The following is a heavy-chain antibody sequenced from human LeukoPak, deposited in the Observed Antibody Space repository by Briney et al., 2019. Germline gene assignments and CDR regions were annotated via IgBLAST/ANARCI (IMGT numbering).Heavy chain of an antibody. CDR2: IIPIFGTA. D-gene: IGHD1-26*01. V-gene: IGHV1-69*05. CDR3: ARDSIVGATQYFDY. CDR1: GGTFSSYA. J-gene: IGHJ4*02. Sequence: SVKVSCKASGGTFSSYAISWVRQAPGQGLEWMGGIIPIFGTANYAQKLQGRVTMTTDTSTSTAYMELRSLRSDDTAVYYCARDSIVGATQYFDYWGQGTLVTVSS.